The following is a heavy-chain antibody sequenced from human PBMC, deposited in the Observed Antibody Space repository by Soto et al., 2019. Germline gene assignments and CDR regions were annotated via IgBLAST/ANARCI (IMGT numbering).Heavy chain of an antibody. D-gene: IGHD3-3*01. J-gene: IGHJ5*02. Sequence: PGGSLRLSCAASGFTFISYGMHWVRQAPGKGLEWVAVIWYDGSNKYYADSVKGRFTTSRDNSKNTLYLQMNSLRAEDTAVYYCARDGIGVLRFLEWSHNWFDPWGQGTLVTVSS. CDR3: ARDGIGVLRFLEWSHNWFDP. CDR2: IWYDGSNK. CDR1: GFTFISYG. V-gene: IGHV3-33*01.